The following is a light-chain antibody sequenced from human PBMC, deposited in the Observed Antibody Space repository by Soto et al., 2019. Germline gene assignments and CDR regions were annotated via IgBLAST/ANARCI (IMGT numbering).Light chain of an antibody. V-gene: IGKV1-39*01. J-gene: IGKJ5*01. CDR3: QQSHSTPIT. CDR2: TTS. Sequence: DIQMTQSPASLSASVGDRVTITCRASQSISSYLNWYQQKPGKAPKLLICTTSSLQSGVPSRFSGSGSGTDFSLTISTLHTEDFAAYYCQQSHSTPITFGQGTRLEIK. CDR1: QSISSY.